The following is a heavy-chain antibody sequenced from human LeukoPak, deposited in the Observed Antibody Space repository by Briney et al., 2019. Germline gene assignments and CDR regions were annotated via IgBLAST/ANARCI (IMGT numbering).Heavy chain of an antibody. Sequence: GGSLRLSCAASGLSFSSFAMSWVRQGPARGLEWVSSIRGNGETFYADSVKGRFTISRDNSKNTLYLQMNSLRAEDTAVYYCAKDKWNHGETTFDYWGQGTLVTVSS. CDR3: AKDKWNHGETTFDY. CDR2: IRGNGET. V-gene: IGHV3-23*01. D-gene: IGHD3-10*01. CDR1: GLSFSSFA. J-gene: IGHJ4*02.